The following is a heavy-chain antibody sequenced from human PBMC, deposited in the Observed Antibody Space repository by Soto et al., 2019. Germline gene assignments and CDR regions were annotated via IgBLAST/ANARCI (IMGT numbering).Heavy chain of an antibody. V-gene: IGHV4-39*01. J-gene: IGHJ4*02. CDR2: IYYSGNT. D-gene: IGHD3-10*01. CDR3: ARGFGELPTTSSWGY. CDR1: GDSISSSRFY. Sequence: QLQLQGSGPGLVKPSETLSLTCTVSGDSISSSRFYWGWIRQSPGKGLEWIGSIYYSGNTYYNPSLRSRVTISVDTSKSQFSLKLSSVTAADTAVYYCARGFGELPTTSSWGYWGQGTLVTVSS.